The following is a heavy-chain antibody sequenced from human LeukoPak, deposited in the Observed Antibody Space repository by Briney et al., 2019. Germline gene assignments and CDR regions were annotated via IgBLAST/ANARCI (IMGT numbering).Heavy chain of an antibody. CDR2: IYTSGST. CDR1: GGSISSGSYY. Sequence: SETLSLTCTVSGGSISSGSYYWSWIRQPAGRGLEWIGRIYTSGSTNYNPSLKSRVTISVDTSKNQFSLKLSSVTAADTAVYYCARDPTPSSSYYYYYMDGWGKGTTVTVAS. V-gene: IGHV4-61*02. D-gene: IGHD4-17*01. CDR3: ARDPTPSSSYYYYYMDG. J-gene: IGHJ6*03.